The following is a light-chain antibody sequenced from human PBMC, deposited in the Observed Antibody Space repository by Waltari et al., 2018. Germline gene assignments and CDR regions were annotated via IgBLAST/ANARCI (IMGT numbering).Light chain of an antibody. J-gene: IGKJ1*01. CDR1: QSLLHSSGNTF. CDR3: MQARQTPWT. Sequence: DIVMTQSPFSLSVTPGEPASISCRSSQSLLHSSGNTFLDWYLQKPGQSPQLLIYLVSNRASGVPDRFGGSGSGTDFTLKISRVEAEDVGVYFCMQARQTPWTFGQGTKVEIK. CDR2: LVS. V-gene: IGKV2-28*01.